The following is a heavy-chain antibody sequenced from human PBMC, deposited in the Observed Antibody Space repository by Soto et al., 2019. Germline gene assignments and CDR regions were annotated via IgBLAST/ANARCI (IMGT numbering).Heavy chain of an antibody. J-gene: IGHJ4*02. D-gene: IGHD3-10*01. CDR3: ARDYRAYYFASWSSSGPDY. CDR1: GGTFSTYS. CDR2: IITSLGLA. V-gene: IGHV1-69*08. Sequence: QVQLVQSGAEVKKPGSSVKVSCKASGGTFSTYSISCVRQVPGQGLEWMGRIITSLGLATDAQKFRARVTSTADNTTSTAYMDLSSPRSEDTAVYYCARDYRAYYFASWSSSGPDYWGQGPMVTVSS.